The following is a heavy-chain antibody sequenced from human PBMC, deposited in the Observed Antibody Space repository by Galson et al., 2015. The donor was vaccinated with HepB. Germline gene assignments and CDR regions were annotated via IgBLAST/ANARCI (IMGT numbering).Heavy chain of an antibody. J-gene: IGHJ4*02. D-gene: IGHD6-19*01. Sequence: SLRLSCAASGFTFSSYGMHWVRQAPGKGLEWVAVISYDGSNKYYADSVKGRFTISRDNSKNTLYLQMNSLRAEDTAVYYCAKDGWTAVAGDFDYWGQGTLVTVSS. CDR1: GFTFSSYG. V-gene: IGHV3-30*18. CDR2: ISYDGSNK. CDR3: AKDGWTAVAGDFDY.